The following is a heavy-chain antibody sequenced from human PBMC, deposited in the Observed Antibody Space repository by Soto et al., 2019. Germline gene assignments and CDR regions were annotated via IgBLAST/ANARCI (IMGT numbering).Heavy chain of an antibody. J-gene: IGHJ4*02. V-gene: IGHV3-23*01. CDR3: AKGTVGSTLQPYYFDY. CDR1: GFTFSSCA. CDR2: ISGSGGST. Sequence: EVQLLESGGGLVQPGGSLRLSCAASGFTFSSCAMSWVRRAPGKGLEWVSVISGSGGSTFYADSVKVRFTISRDNFKNTLYLQMTSLRAEDTAVYYCAKGTVGSTLQPYYFDYWGQGTLVTVSS. D-gene: IGHD6-13*01.